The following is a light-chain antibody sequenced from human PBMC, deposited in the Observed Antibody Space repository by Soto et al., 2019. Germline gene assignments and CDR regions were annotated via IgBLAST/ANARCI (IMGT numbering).Light chain of an antibody. V-gene: IGLV2-11*01. Sequence: QSALTQPRSVSGSPGQSVTISCTGSSSDVGGYNFVSWYQQHPGKAPKVIIYDVSKRPSGVPDRFSGSKSGNTASLPISVLQAEDEADYYCCSYAVTYSSYVFGTGTKVTVL. CDR1: SSDVGGYNF. J-gene: IGLJ1*01. CDR2: DVS. CDR3: CSYAVTYSSYV.